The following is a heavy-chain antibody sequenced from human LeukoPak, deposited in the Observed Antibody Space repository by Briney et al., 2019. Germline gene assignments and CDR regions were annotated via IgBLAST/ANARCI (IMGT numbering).Heavy chain of an antibody. J-gene: IGHJ5*02. V-gene: IGHV1-2*02. CDR1: GYTFTSNY. CDR3: AREKEDTAMFDP. CDR2: INPNSGGT. Sequence: ASVKVSCKAFGYTFTSNYMHWVRQAPGQGLEWMGWINPNSGGTNYAQKFQGRVTMTRDTSISTAYMELSRLRSDDTAVYYCAREKEDTAMFDPWGQGTLVTVSS. D-gene: IGHD5-18*01.